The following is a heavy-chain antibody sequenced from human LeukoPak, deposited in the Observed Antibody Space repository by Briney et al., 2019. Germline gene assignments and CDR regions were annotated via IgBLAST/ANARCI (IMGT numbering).Heavy chain of an antibody. CDR1: GGGFSGYY. V-gene: IGHV4-34*01. CDR3: AALRTYYDFWSANY. CDR2: INHSGST. Sequence: SGTLSLPPPVSGGGFSGYYWSWVRQPPPKGGEGVGEINHSGSTNYNPSLKSRVTISVDTSKNQFSLKLSSVTAADTAVYYCAALRTYYDFWSANYWGQGTLVTVSS. J-gene: IGHJ4*02. D-gene: IGHD3-3*01.